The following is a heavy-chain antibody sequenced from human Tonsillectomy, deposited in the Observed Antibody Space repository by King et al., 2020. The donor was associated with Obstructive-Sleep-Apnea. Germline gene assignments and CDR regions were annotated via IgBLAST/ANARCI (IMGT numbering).Heavy chain of an antibody. CDR3: ARDHDRGRGIFDY. CDR2: ISNGETS. Sequence: MQLQESGPGLVTPSQTLSLPCTVSGGPIGSGGFYWSWIRQLPGRALEWIGYISNGETSYYNPSLESRVTISADTSKDQFSLKLTSVTAADTAVYYCARDHDRGRGIFDYWGQGTLVTVSS. CDR1: GGPIGSGGFY. J-gene: IGHJ4*02. V-gene: IGHV4-31*03. D-gene: IGHD3-10*02.